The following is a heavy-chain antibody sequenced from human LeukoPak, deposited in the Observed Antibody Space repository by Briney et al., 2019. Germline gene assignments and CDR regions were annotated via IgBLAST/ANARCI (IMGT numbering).Heavy chain of an antibody. CDR3: AEDLPAVAGTLRHNWFDP. Sequence: GGSLRLSCAASGFTFSSYAMSWVRQAPGKGLEWVSAISGSGGSTYYADSVKGRFTISRDNSKNTLYLQMNSLRAEDTAVYYCAEDLPAVAGTLRHNWFDPWGQGTLVTVSS. CDR1: GFTFSSYA. J-gene: IGHJ5*02. V-gene: IGHV3-23*01. CDR2: ISGSGGST. D-gene: IGHD6-19*01.